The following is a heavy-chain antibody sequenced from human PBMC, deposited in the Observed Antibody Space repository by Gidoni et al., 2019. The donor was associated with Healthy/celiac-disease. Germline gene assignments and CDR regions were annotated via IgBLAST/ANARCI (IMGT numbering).Heavy chain of an antibody. CDR2: IYYSGST. CDR1: GGSISSSSYY. CDR3: ARLILTTYYYDSSGLSESEVDYFDY. J-gene: IGHJ4*02. Sequence: QLQLQESGPGLVKPSETLSLTGTVSGGSISSSSYYWGWIRQPPGKGLEWIGSIYYSGSTYYNPSLKSRVTISVDTSKNQFSLKLSSVTAADTAVYYCARLILTTYYYDSSGLSESEVDYFDYWGQGTLVTVSS. D-gene: IGHD3-22*01. V-gene: IGHV4-39*01.